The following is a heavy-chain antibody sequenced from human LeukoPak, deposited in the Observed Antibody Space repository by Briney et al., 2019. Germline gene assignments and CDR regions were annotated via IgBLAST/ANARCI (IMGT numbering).Heavy chain of an antibody. CDR1: GFTFSSYW. CDR3: ARVRGGVWGSYRYDY. D-gene: IGHD3-16*02. CDR2: IKQDGSEK. Sequence: GGSLRLSCAASGFTFSSYWMSWVRLAPGKGLEWVANIKQDGSEKYYVDSVKGRFTISRDNAKNSLYLQMNSLRAEDTAVYYCARVRGGVWGSYRYDYWGQGTLVTVSS. V-gene: IGHV3-7*01. J-gene: IGHJ4*02.